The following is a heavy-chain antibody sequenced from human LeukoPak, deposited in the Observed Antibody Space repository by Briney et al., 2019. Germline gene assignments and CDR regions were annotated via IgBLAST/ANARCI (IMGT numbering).Heavy chain of an antibody. CDR3: ARGWFGDLFDGETDFYFHY. CDR1: GGTFSSYA. J-gene: IGHJ4*02. CDR2: IIPIFGTA. V-gene: IGHV1-69*13. D-gene: IGHD3-10*01. Sequence: SVKVYCKASGGTFSSYAISWVRQAPGQGLEWMGGIIPIFGTANYAQKFQGRVTITADESTSTAYMELSSLRSEDTAVYYCARGWFGDLFDGETDFYFHYWGQGTLVTVSS.